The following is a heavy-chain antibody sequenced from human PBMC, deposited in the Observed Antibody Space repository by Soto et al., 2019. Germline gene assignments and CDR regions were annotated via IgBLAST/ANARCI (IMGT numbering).Heavy chain of an antibody. CDR1: GFTFSSYG. CDR2: ISYDGSNK. D-gene: IGHD6-13*01. J-gene: IGHJ4*02. V-gene: IGHV3-30*18. Sequence: QVQLVASGGGVVQPGRSRRLSCAASGFTFSSYGMHWVRQAPGKGLEWVAVISYDGSNKYYADSVKGRFTISRDNSKNTLYLQMNSLRAEDTAVYYCAKNLPQQLVPVYWGQGTLVTVSS. CDR3: AKNLPQQLVPVY.